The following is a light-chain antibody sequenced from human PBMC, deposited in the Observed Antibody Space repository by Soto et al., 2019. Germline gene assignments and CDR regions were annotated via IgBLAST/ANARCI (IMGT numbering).Light chain of an antibody. V-gene: IGKV1-5*03. CDR3: QQYNGYSEA. CDR1: QSVSNW. Sequence: EIQMTQSPSTLSVSRGDRATISCRASQSVSNWLAWYQQKPGPAPKLLIYRASTLDSGVPARFSGSGSGTEFTLTISSLQPDDFAPYYCQQYNGYSEAFGQGTKVDIK. J-gene: IGKJ1*01. CDR2: RAS.